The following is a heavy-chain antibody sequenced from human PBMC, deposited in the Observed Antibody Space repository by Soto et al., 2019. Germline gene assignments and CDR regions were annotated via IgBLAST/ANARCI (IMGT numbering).Heavy chain of an antibody. CDR1: GFTLSDYY. CDR2: ISISGNYT. D-gene: IGHD4-4*01. V-gene: IGHV3-11*05. J-gene: IGHJ6*02. CDR3: ARLHEDHYYTMDV. Sequence: QVQLAESGGDLVKPGGSLRLSCVVSGFTLSDYYMTWIRQAPGKGLEWVSYISISGNYTNYADSVKGRCTISRDSTNNSLYLQMNSLRAEDTAVYYCARLHEDHYYTMDVWGQGTTVTVSS.